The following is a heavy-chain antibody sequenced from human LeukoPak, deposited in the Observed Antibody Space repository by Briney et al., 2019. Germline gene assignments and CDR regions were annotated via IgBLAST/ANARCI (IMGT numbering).Heavy chain of an antibody. CDR3: ARLRVGAYYFDY. D-gene: IGHD1-26*01. J-gene: IGHJ4*02. CDR1: GGSISSYY. CDR2: IYYSGST. Sequence: SETLSLTCTVSGGSISSYYWSWIRQPPGKGLEWIGYIYYSGSTNYNPSLKSRVTISVDRTKNQFSLKLSSVTAADTAVYYCARLRVGAYYFDYWGQGTLVTVSS. V-gene: IGHV4-59*08.